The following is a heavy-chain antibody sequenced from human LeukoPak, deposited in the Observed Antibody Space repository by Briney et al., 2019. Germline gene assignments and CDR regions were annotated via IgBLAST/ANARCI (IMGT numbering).Heavy chain of an antibody. CDR3: AKDSSWYGFADY. D-gene: IGHD6-13*01. CDR1: GFTFSSYA. V-gene: IGHV3-23*01. CDR2: ISGSGGST. Sequence: GGSLRLSCAASGFTFSSYAMSWVRQAPGKGLEWVSAISGSGGSTYYAGSVKGRFTISRDNSKNTLYLQMNSLRAEDTAVYFCAKDSSWYGFADYWGQGTLVTVSS. J-gene: IGHJ4*02.